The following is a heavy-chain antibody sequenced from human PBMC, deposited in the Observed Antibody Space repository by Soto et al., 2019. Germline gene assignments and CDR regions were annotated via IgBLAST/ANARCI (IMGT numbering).Heavy chain of an antibody. D-gene: IGHD2-2*01. CDR3: ARGFFVPAAPSWFDP. CDR1: GGSISSGGYY. Sequence: SETLSLTCTVSGGSISSGGYYWSWIRQHPGKGLEWIGYIYYSGSTYYNPSLKSRVTISVDTSKNQFSLKLSSVTATDTAVYYCARGFFVPAAPSWFDPWGQGTLVTVSS. CDR2: IYYSGST. J-gene: IGHJ5*02. V-gene: IGHV4-31*03.